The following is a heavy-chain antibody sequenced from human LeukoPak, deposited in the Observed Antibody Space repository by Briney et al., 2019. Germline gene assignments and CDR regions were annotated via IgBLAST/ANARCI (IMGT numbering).Heavy chain of an antibody. D-gene: IGHD3-22*01. CDR3: ARDLFRPYDSSGYYYPTLYYYYMDV. V-gene: IGHV3-48*01. CDR1: GFTFSSYE. Sequence: GGSLRLSCAASGFTFSSYEMNWVRQAPGKGLEWVSYISSSSSTIYYADSVKGRFTISRDNAKNSLYLQMNSLRAEDTAVYYCARDLFRPYDSSGYYYPTLYYYYMDVWGKGTTVTVSS. CDR2: ISSSSSTI. J-gene: IGHJ6*03.